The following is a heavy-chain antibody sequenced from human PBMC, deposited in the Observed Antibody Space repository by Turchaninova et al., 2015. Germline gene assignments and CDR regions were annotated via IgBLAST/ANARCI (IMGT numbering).Heavy chain of an antibody. CDR1: GYSVTSYW. Sequence: EVQLVQSGAEVKKPGESLKISCKGSGYSVTSYWIAWVRQMPGKGLEWMGVIFPGYSGTRYVPAFPGQVTIAADKSSSTVYLQWKSLKASDTAGYYWARGGKGSRGLDYWGQGTLVTVSS. D-gene: IGHD3-16*01. CDR2: IFPGYSGT. V-gene: IGHV5-51*01. CDR3: ARGGKGSRGLDY. J-gene: IGHJ4*02.